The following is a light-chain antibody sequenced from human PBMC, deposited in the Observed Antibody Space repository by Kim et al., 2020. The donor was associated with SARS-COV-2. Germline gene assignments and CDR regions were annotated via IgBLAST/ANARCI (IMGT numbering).Light chain of an antibody. J-gene: IGLJ3*02. CDR1: SSDVGNYNL. CDR3: CSYVGSSNWV. CDR2: EVT. Sequence: QSVLTQPASVSGSPGQSITISCTGTSSDVGNYNLVSWYQQHPGKAPKLMIYEVTKRPSGVSDRFSGSKSGNTASLTISGLQAEDEADYYCCSYVGSSNWVFGGGTQLTVL. V-gene: IGLV2-23*02.